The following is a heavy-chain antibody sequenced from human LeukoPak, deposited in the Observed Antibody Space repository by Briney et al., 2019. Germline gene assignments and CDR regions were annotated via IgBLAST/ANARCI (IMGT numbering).Heavy chain of an antibody. CDR2: IYYSGST. D-gene: IGHD5-18*01. Sequence: PSETLSLTCTVSGGSISFYYWSWIRQPPGKGLEWIGYIYYSGSTNYNPSLKSRVTISVDTSKNQFSLKLSSVTAADTAVYYCARATTGYSYGFQHRGQGTLVTVSS. V-gene: IGHV4-59*01. CDR1: GGSISFYY. J-gene: IGHJ1*01. CDR3: ARATTGYSYGFQH.